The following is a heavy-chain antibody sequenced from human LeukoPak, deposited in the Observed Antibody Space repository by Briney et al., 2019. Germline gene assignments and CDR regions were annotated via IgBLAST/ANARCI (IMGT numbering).Heavy chain of an antibody. Sequence: GGSLRLSCAASGFSVGSNYMTWVRQVPGKGLEWVSVIYSGDNTYYADSVKGRFTISRDISKNTLCLQMNSLRAEDTATYYCARDTGSGYCSGGRCRGAFDIWGQGTTVTVSS. CDR1: GFSVGSNY. V-gene: IGHV3-53*01. D-gene: IGHD2-15*01. CDR3: ARDTGSGYCSGGRCRGAFDI. J-gene: IGHJ3*02. CDR2: IYSGDNT.